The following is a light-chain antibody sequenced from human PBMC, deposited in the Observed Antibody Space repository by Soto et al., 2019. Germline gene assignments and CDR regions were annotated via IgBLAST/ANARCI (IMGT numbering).Light chain of an antibody. Sequence: QSVLTQPPSVSGVPGQRVTISCTGNNSNLGAGYDVHWYQQLPGAAPKLVVFGNRNRPSGVPERFSGSKSGTSASLAITGLQAEDEADYYCQAYDYSLTAFVFGVGTKLTVL. J-gene: IGLJ3*02. CDR3: QAYDYSLTAFV. CDR1: NSNLGAGYD. V-gene: IGLV1-40*01. CDR2: GNR.